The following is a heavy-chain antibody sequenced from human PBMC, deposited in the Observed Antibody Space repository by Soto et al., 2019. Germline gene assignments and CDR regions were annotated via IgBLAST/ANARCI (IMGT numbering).Heavy chain of an antibody. D-gene: IGHD3-16*02. V-gene: IGHV4-34*01. Sequence: EWLSRTCCVSDGSFSGYYWSWIRQPPGKGLEWIGEINYSGSTKFNPSLKSRVTLSIDTSKDQFSLRLSSVTAADTAVYYCARDSGGLRSGESSLYGEKDSFDVWDQGTLVTV. J-gene: IGHJ3*01. CDR1: DGSFSGYY. CDR2: INYSGST. CDR3: ARDSGGLRSGESSLYGEKDSFDV.